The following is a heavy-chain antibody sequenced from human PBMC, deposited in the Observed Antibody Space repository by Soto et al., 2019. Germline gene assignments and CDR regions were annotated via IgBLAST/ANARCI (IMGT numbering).Heavy chain of an antibody. CDR2: ISGSGGST. V-gene: IGHV3-23*01. J-gene: IGHJ4*02. Sequence: EVQLLESGGGLVQPGGSLRLSCAASGFTFSSYAMSWVRQAPGKGLERVSVISGSGGSTYYADSVKGRFTISRDNSKNTLYLQMNSPRAEDTALYYCAKRGSGSYYDYWGQGTLVTVSS. CDR1: GFTFSSYA. D-gene: IGHD3-10*01. CDR3: AKRGSGSYYDY.